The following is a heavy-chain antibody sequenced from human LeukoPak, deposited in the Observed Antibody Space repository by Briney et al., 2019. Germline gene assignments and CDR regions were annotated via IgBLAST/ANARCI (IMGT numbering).Heavy chain of an antibody. J-gene: IGHJ3*02. CDR2: ISGSGGST. Sequence: GGSLRLSCAASGFTFSSYAMSWVRQAPGKGLEWVSAISGSGGSTYYADSVKGRFTISRDNSKNTLCLQMNSLRAEDTAVYYCAKNHLGYSWVDAFDIWGQGTMVTVPS. D-gene: IGHD5-12*01. V-gene: IGHV3-23*01. CDR3: AKNHLGYSWVDAFDI. CDR1: GFTFSSYA.